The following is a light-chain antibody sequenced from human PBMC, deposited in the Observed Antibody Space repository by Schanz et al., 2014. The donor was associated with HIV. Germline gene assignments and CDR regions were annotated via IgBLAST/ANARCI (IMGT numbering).Light chain of an antibody. CDR1: QSVSSN. CDR2: GAS. J-gene: IGKJ1*01. V-gene: IGKV3D-15*01. Sequence: EIVMTQSPATLSVSPGERATLSCRASQSVSSNLAWYQQKPGQAPRLLIYGASTRATGVPDRFSGSGSGTDFTLTISRLEPEDFAVYYCQQYSSSPRTFGQGTKVEI. CDR3: QQYSSSPRT.